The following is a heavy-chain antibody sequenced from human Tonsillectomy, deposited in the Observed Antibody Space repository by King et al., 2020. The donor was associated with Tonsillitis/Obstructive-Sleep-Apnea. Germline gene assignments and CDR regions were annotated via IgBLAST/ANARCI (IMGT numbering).Heavy chain of an antibody. CDR2: IISNGGST. Sequence: VQLVESGGGLVQPGGSLRLSCSASGFTFSSYAMHWVRQAPGKGLEYVLAIISNGGSTYYADSVKGRFTISRDNSKNTLYLQMSSLRAEDTALYYCVLAAQHWGQGTLVTVSS. D-gene: IGHD2-15*01. V-gene: IGHV3-64D*06. CDR1: GFTFSSYA. CDR3: VLAAQH. J-gene: IGHJ1*01.